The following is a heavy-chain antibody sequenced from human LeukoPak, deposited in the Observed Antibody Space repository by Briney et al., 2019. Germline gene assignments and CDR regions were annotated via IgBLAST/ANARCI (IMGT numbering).Heavy chain of an antibody. CDR1: GGSFSGYY. CDR2: INHSGST. J-gene: IGHJ6*03. V-gene: IGHV4-34*01. CDR3: ARADIYYYYMDV. Sequence: SETLSLTCAVYGGSFSGYYWSWIRQPPGKGLEWIGEINHSGSTNYNPSLKSRVTISVDTSKNRFSLKLSSVTAADTAVYYCARADIYYYYMDVWGKGTTVTVSS.